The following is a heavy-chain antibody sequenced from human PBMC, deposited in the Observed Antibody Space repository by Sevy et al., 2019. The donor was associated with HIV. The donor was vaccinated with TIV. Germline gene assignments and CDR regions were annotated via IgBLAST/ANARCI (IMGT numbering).Heavy chain of an antibody. V-gene: IGHV3-30*02. CDR3: ARGTPAFCTGGVCFNWFDP. CDR2: IRHDGSNK. D-gene: IGHD2-8*02. J-gene: IGHJ5*02. CDR1: RFSFNGYD. Sequence: GGSLRLSCAASRFSFNGYDMHWVRQAPGKGLEWVAFIRHDGSNKYYANSVKGRFNISRDDSKNTLYLQMNSLRAEDTALYYCARGTPAFCTGGVCFNWFDPWGQGPLVTVSS.